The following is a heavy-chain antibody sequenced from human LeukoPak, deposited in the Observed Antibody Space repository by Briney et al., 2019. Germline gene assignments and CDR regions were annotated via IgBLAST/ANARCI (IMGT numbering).Heavy chain of an antibody. CDR1: GFIFSNYA. V-gene: IGHV3-23*01. D-gene: IGHD4-11*01. J-gene: IGHJ4*02. CDR3: AKSVEHSNYRKFHD. Sequence: GGSLGLSCAASGFIFSNYAMSWVRQAPGKGPEWVSGISGGGGGTYYADSVKGRFTISRANSKNTLYLQMKSLRVDDTAVYYCAKSVEHSNYRKFHDWGQGTLVTVSS. CDR2: ISGGGGGT.